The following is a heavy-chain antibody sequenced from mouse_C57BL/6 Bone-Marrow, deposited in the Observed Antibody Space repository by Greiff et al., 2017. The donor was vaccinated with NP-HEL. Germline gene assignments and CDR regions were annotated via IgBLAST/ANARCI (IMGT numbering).Heavy chain of an antibody. CDR1: GYTFTSYW. CDR3: ARGTTVVAEDWYFDV. Sequence: VQLQQPGAELVKPGASVKLSCKASGYTFTSYWMHWVKQRPGRGLEWIGRIDPNSGGTKYNEKFKSKATLTVDKPSSTAYMQLSSLTSEDSAVYYCARGTTVVAEDWYFDVWGTGTTVTVSS. CDR2: IDPNSGGT. V-gene: IGHV1-72*01. D-gene: IGHD1-1*01. J-gene: IGHJ1*03.